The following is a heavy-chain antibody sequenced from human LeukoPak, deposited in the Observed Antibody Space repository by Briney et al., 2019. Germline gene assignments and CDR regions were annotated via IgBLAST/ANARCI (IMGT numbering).Heavy chain of an antibody. D-gene: IGHD6-13*01. J-gene: IGHJ6*03. Sequence: GGSLRLSCVASGFTFSNYAMSWVRQAPGKGLEWVSAISGSGGGTYYADSVKGRFTISRDNSKNTLYLQMNSLRAEDTAVYYCAKAQGSTHHYYLYLDVWGKGTTVIVSS. CDR3: AKAQGSTHHYYLYLDV. V-gene: IGHV3-23*01. CDR1: GFTFSNYA. CDR2: ISGSGGGT.